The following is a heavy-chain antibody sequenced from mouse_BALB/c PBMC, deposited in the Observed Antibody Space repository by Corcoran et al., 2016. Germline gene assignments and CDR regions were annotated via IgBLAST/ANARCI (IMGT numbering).Heavy chain of an antibody. Sequence: EVQLQQSGPELVKPGASVKISCKASGYSFTGYYMHWVKQSHVKSLEWIGRINPYNGATSYNQNFKDKASLTVDKSSSTAYMELHSLTSEDSAVYYCARDYGSSWFAYWGQGTLVTVSA. CDR1: GYSFTGYY. CDR2: INPYNGAT. CDR3: ARDYGSSWFAY. V-gene: IGHV1-26*01. D-gene: IGHD1-1*01. J-gene: IGHJ3*01.